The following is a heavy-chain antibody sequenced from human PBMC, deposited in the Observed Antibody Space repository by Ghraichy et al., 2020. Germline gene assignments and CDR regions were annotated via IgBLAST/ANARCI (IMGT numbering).Heavy chain of an antibody. D-gene: IGHD1-26*01. CDR3: ARDVGGAYSF. CDR1: GMTFSNYW. J-gene: IGHJ4*02. CDR2: INTDGTTT. V-gene: IGHV3-74*01. Sequence: GGSLRLSCEASGMTFSNYWMHWVRQVPGKRLVWVARINTDGTTTNHADSVKGRFTISRDNARNTLYLQMNSLRDEDTAVYYCARDVGGAYSFWGQGTLVTVSS.